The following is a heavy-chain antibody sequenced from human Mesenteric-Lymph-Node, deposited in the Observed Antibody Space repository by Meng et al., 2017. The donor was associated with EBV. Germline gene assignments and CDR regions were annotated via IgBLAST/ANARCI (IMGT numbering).Heavy chain of an antibody. CDR2: IYHSGST. J-gene: IGHJ4*02. V-gene: IGHV4-4*02. D-gene: IGHD3-10*01. CDR1: GGTISSSNW. CDR3: ARDLSGSRNRPFDY. Sequence: QGQRQAVGQGLGKPSGNLSFTCVVSGGTISSSNWWSWVRQPPGKGLEWIGEIYHSGSTNYNPSLNSRVTISVDKSKNQFYLKLSSVTAADTAVYYCARDLSGSRNRPFDYWGQGTLVTVYS.